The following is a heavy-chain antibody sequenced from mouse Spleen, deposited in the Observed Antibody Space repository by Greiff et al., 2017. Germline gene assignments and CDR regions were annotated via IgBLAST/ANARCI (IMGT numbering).Heavy chain of an antibody. V-gene: IGHV1-4*01. J-gene: IGHJ3*01. CDR1: GYTFTSYT. Sequence: QVQLQQSGAELARPGASVKMSCKASGYTFTSYTMHWVKQRPGQGLEWIGYINPSSGYTKYNQKFKDKATLTADKSSSTAYMQLSSLTSEDSAVYYCARGDPYYGSSPWFAYWGQGTLVTVSA. D-gene: IGHD1-1*01. CDR3: ARGDPYYGSSPWFAY. CDR2: INPSSGYT.